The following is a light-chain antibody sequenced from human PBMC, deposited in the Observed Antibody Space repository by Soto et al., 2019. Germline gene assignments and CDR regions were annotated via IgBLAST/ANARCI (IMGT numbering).Light chain of an antibody. J-gene: IGLJ2*01. CDR2: DVS. Sequence: QSALTQPASVSGSPGQSITISCTGTSSDVGYYNYVSWYQQHPGKAPKLMIYDVSNRPSGVSNRFSGSKSGNTASLTISGLQAEDEADYYCSSYTSSSTQGFGGGTKVTVL. CDR1: SSDVGYYNY. V-gene: IGLV2-14*03. CDR3: SSYTSSSTQG.